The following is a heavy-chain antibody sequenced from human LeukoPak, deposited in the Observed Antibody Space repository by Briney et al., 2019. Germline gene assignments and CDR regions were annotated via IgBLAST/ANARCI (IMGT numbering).Heavy chain of an antibody. CDR2: INSDGSTI. V-gene: IGHV3-74*01. D-gene: IGHD6-13*01. CDR3: ARLGAAADYFDY. CDR1: GFTFSTYW. J-gene: IGHJ4*02. Sequence: GGSLRLSCAASGFTFSTYWMHWVRQAPGKGLVWVPRINSDGSTITYADSVKGRFTISRDYAKNTLYLQMNILRAEDTAVYYCARLGAAADYFDYWGQGTLVTVSS.